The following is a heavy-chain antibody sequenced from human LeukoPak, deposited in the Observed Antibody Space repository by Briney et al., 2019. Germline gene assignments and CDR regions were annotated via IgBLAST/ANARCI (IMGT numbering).Heavy chain of an antibody. Sequence: PSETLSLTCTVSGGSISSYDWSWIRQPAGKGLEWIGRIYTSGSTNYNPSLKSRVTLSVDTSKNQLSLKLNSVTPPDAAVYYCARHPSTSYYYYYGMGVWGQGPTVTVSS. V-gene: IGHV4-4*07. CDR1: GGSISSYD. J-gene: IGHJ6*01. CDR2: IYTSGST. CDR3: ARHPSTSYYYYYGMGV.